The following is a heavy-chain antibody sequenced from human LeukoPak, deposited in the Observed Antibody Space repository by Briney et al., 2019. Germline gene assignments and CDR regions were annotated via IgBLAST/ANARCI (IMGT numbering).Heavy chain of an antibody. CDR1: GGSITSSSHY. CDR3: ARLAYSGYDRNIDC. V-gene: IGHV4-39*01. CDR2: MHYTGTA. Sequence: SETLSLTCTVSGGSITSSSHYWGWIRQPPGKELEWIGIMHYTGTAYYSLSLKSRVTISVDTSKNQFSLKLSSVTAADTAVYYCARLAYSGYDRNIDCWGQGTLVTVSS. J-gene: IGHJ4*02. D-gene: IGHD5-12*01.